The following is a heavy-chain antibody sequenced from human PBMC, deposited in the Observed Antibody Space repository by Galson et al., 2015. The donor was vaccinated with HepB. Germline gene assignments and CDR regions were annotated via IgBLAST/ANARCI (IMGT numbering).Heavy chain of an antibody. CDR1: GDSISSSSYY. V-gene: IGHV4-39*01. J-gene: IGHJ5*01. CDR3: ARLLYESGSYYWFDS. CDR2: IYYSGST. D-gene: IGHD3-22*01. Sequence: LTCTVSGDSISSSSYYWGWIRQPPGKGLEWIGSIYYSGSTYDNPSLKSRVTLSVDTSKNQFSLKLSSATAADTAVYYCARLLYESGSYYWFDSWGQGTLVTVSS.